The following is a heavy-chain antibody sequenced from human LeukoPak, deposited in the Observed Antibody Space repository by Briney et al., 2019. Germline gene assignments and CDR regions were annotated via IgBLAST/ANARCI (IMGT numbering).Heavy chain of an antibody. CDR1: GGTFSSYA. CDR3: ARWVSEYLTAKGPNWFDP. Sequence: ASVKVSCKASGGTFSSYAISWVRQAPGQGLEWMGGIIPIFGTANYAQKFQGRVTITTDESTSTAYMELSSLRSEDTAVYYCARWVSEYLTAKGPNWFDPWGQGTLVTVSS. J-gene: IGHJ5*02. D-gene: IGHD2/OR15-2a*01. CDR2: IIPIFGTA. V-gene: IGHV1-69*05.